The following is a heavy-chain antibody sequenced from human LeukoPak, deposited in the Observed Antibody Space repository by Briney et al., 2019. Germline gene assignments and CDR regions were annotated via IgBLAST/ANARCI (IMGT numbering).Heavy chain of an antibody. Sequence: GASVKVSCKASGYTFTSYYMHWVRQAPGQGLEWMGIINPSGGSTSYAQKFQGRVTMTTDTSTSTAYMELRSLRSDDTAVYYCAREPNYDFWSGYYSPDAFDIWGQGTMVTVSS. CDR2: INPSGGST. D-gene: IGHD3-3*01. CDR3: AREPNYDFWSGYYSPDAFDI. CDR1: GYTFTSYY. V-gene: IGHV1-46*01. J-gene: IGHJ3*02.